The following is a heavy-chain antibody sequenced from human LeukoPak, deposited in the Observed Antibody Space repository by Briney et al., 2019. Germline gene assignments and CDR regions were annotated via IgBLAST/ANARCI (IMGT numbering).Heavy chain of an antibody. V-gene: IGHV3-30*18. J-gene: IGHJ6*02. CDR3: AKAGYSSGYYYYYGMDV. D-gene: IGHD6-19*01. Sequence: GRSLRLSCAASGFTFSSYGMHWVRQALGKGLEWVAVISYDGSNKYYADSVKGRFTISRDNSKNTLYLQMNSLRAEDTAVYYCAKAGYSSGYYYYYGMDVWGQGTTVTVSS. CDR1: GFTFSSYG. CDR2: ISYDGSNK.